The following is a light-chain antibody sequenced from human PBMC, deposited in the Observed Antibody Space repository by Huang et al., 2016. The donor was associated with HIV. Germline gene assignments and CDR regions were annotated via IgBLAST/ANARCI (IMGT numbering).Light chain of an antibody. CDR3: QQSYSTPYT. Sequence: DIQMTQSPSSLSASVGDRLTVTCRASQSISSYLNWYQQKPGKAPKLLIYAASSCQSGVPSRFSGSGSGTDFTLTISSLQPEDFATYYCQQSYSTPYTFGQGTKLEIK. J-gene: IGKJ2*01. V-gene: IGKV1-39*01. CDR2: AAS. CDR1: QSISSY.